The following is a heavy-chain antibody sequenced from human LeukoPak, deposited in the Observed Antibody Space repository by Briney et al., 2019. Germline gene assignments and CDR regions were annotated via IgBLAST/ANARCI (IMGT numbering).Heavy chain of an antibody. D-gene: IGHD3-22*01. CDR3: ARARNDYDTSSFSALDY. Sequence: GGSLRLSCAASGFTFSSYGMHWVRQAPGKGLEWLAVIWYDGSNIYYADPVKGRFAISRDNSKNTLYLQIDSLRAEDTAVYYCARARNDYDTSSFSALDYWGQGTLVTVSS. J-gene: IGHJ4*02. CDR1: GFTFSSYG. V-gene: IGHV3-33*01. CDR2: IWYDGSNI.